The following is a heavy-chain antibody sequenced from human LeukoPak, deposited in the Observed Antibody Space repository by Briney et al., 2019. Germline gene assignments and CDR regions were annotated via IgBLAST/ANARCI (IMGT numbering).Heavy chain of an antibody. J-gene: IGHJ6*03. CDR1: GYTFTSYD. D-gene: IGHD1-7*01. V-gene: IGHV1-8*01. CDR2: MNPNSGNT. CDR3: ARESTGTTGANYLPYYYYYYMDV. Sequence: ASVKVSCKASGYTFTSYDINWVRQATGQGLEWMGWMNPNSGNTGYAQKFQGRVTMTRNTSISTAYIELSSLRSEDTAVYYCARESTGTTGANYLPYYYYYYMDVWGKGTTVTVSS.